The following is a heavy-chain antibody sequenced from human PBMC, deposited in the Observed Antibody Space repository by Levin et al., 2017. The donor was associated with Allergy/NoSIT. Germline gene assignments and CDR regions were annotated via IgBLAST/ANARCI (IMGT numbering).Heavy chain of an antibody. Sequence: KGLEWVGRIKSKTDGGTVEYAAPVKGRFTISRDDSKNTLYLQMNSLQTEATAVYFCTTYSSSGYYFDYWGQGTLVTVSS. J-gene: IGHJ4*02. D-gene: IGHD6-19*01. CDR3: TTYSSSGYYFDY. V-gene: IGHV3-15*01. CDR2: IKSKTDGGTV.